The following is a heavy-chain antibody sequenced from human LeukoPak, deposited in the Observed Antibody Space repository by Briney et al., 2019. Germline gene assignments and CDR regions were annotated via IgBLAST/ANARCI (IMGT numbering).Heavy chain of an antibody. V-gene: IGHV1-2*02. J-gene: IGHJ4*02. D-gene: IGHD2-2*01. Sequence: GASVKVSCKASGGTFSSYAISWVRQAPGQGLEWMGWINPNSGGTNYAQKFQGRVTMTRDTSISTAYMELSRLRSDDTAVYYCAREGADIVVVPAAHDYWGQGTLVTVSS. CDR2: INPNSGGT. CDR1: GGTFSSYA. CDR3: AREGADIVVVPAAHDY.